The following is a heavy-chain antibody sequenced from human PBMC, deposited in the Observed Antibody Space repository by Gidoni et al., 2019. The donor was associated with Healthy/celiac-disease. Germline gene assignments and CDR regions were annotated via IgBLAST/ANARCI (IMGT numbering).Heavy chain of an antibody. CDR1: GFTFGDYA. CDR2: IRSKAYGGTT. CDR3: TIMAGISSIVTPKGAFDI. J-gene: IGHJ3*02. D-gene: IGHD1-26*01. Sequence: EVQLVESGGGLVQPGRSLRLSCTASGFTFGDYAMSWFRQAPGKGLEWVGFIRSKAYGGTTEYAASVKGRFTISRDDSKSIAYLQMNSLKTEDTAVYYCTIMAGISSIVTPKGAFDIWGQGTMVTVSS. V-gene: IGHV3-49*03.